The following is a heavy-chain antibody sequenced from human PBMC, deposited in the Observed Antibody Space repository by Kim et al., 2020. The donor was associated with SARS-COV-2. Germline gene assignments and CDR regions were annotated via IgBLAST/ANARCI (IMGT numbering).Heavy chain of an antibody. Sequence: SETLSLTCTVSGGSISSSSYYWGWIRQPPGKGLEWIGSIYYSGSTYYNPSLKSRVTISVDTSKNQFSLKLSSVTAADTAVYYCASLVLLWFGELEGAFDYWGQGTLVTVSS. V-gene: IGHV4-39*01. CDR1: GGSISSSSYY. CDR3: ASLVLLWFGELEGAFDY. CDR2: IYYSGST. D-gene: IGHD3-10*01. J-gene: IGHJ4*02.